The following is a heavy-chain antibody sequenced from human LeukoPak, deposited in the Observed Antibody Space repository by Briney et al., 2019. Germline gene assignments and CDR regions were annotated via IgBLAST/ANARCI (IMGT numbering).Heavy chain of an antibody. CDR3: AREYSSSSGRSFDY. Sequence: GGSLRLSCAASGFTFSTYSMNWVRQAPGKGPQWVSYISSSSTNMYYADSVKGRFTISRDNAKNSLYLQMNGLRAEDTAVYYCAREYSSSSGRSFDYWGQGTLVTVSS. V-gene: IGHV3-48*01. CDR1: GFTFSTYS. D-gene: IGHD6-6*01. J-gene: IGHJ4*02. CDR2: ISSSSTNM.